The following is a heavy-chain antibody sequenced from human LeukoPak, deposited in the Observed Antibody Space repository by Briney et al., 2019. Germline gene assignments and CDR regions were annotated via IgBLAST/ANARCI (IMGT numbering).Heavy chain of an antibody. CDR2: IYYSGST. V-gene: IGHV4-31*03. J-gene: IGHJ4*02. CDR1: GGSISSGGYY. D-gene: IGHD4-17*01. Sequence: SQTLSLTCTVSGGSISSGGYYWSWIRQHPGKGLESIGYIYYSGSTYYNPSLKSRVTISVDTSKNQFSLKLSSVTAADTAVHYCARLEVDGDYRSDYWGQGTLVTVSS. CDR3: ARLEVDGDYRSDY.